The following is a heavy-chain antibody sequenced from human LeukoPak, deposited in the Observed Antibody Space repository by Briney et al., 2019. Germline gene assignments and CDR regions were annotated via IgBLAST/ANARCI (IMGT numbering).Heavy chain of an antibody. Sequence: GGSLRLSCAASGFTFSNAWMSWVRQAPGKGLEWVGGIKSKTDGGTTDYAAPVKGRFTISRDDSKNTLYLQMNSLKTEDTAVYYCTTDPTYYYGQNGLDYWGQGTLVTVSS. CDR1: GFTFSNAW. D-gene: IGHD3-10*01. V-gene: IGHV3-15*01. CDR2: IKSKTDGGTT. CDR3: TTDPTYYYGQNGLDY. J-gene: IGHJ4*02.